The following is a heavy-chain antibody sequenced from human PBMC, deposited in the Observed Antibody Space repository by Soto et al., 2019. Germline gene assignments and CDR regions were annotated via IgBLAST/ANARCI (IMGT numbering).Heavy chain of an antibody. V-gene: IGHV1-69*13. J-gene: IGHJ6*02. CDR2: IIPIFGTA. CDR3: ARGPGIGSGSCYHYYYYGMDV. Sequence: SVKVSCKASGGAFSSYAISWVRQAPGQGLEWMGGIIPIFGTANYAQKFQGRVTITADESTSTAYMELSSLRSEDTAVYYCARGPGIGSGSCYHYYYYGMDVWGQGTTVTVSS. D-gene: IGHD3-10*01. CDR1: GGAFSSYA.